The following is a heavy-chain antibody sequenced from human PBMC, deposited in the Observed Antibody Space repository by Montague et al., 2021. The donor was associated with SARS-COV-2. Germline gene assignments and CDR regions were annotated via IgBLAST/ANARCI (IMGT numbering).Heavy chain of an antibody. CDR3: AREVGRGYSGYEGEY. CDR2: INHSGST. V-gene: IGHV4-34*01. CDR1: GGSFSGYY. Sequence: SETLSLTCAVYGGSFSGYYWSWIRQPPGKGLEWMWEINHSGSTNYNPSLTSRVTLSVDTSKNQFSLKLSSVTAAATAVSYCAREVGRGYSGYEGEYWGQGTLVTVSS. D-gene: IGHD5-12*01. J-gene: IGHJ4*02.